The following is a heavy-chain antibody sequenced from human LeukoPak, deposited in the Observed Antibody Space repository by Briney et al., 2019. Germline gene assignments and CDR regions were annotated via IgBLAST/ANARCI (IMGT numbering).Heavy chain of an antibody. CDR2: IYYSGIT. J-gene: IGHJ4*02. V-gene: IGHV4-59*01. Sequence: SETLTLTCTVSGGSISTYYWRWIRQSPGRGLEWIGYIYYSGITKYNPSLKSRVTISVDTSTNQFSLRLISVTAADTAVYYCARGYYYDSSGYFLDFWGQGTLVTVSS. CDR3: ARGYYYDSSGYFLDF. CDR1: GGSISTYY. D-gene: IGHD3-22*01.